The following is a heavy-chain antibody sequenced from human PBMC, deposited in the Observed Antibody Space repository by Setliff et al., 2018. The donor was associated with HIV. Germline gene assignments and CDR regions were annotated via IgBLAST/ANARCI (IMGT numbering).Heavy chain of an antibody. CDR3: ARAAAGNTGPFDL. J-gene: IGHJ4*02. CDR1: GGSFSGYY. V-gene: IGHV4-34*01. Sequence: PSETLSLTCAVYGGSFSGYYWSWIRQPPGKGLEWIGEINHSGITNYNPSLKSRVTISVDTSKNQFSLKLTSVTASDTAVYYCARAAAGNTGPFDLWGQGSPVTVPQ. CDR2: INHSGIT. D-gene: IGHD4-17*01.